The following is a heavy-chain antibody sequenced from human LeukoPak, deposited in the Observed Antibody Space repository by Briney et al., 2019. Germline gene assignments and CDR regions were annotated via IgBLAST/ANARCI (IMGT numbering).Heavy chain of an antibody. CDR2: FSTSSSTI. CDR1: GFTFSDYS. Sequence: GGSLGLSCAASGFTFSDYSMNWVRQAPGKGLEWVSYFSTSSSTISYADSVKGRFTISRDNAKNSLYLQMNSLRAEDTAVYYCARDSLYAFDFWGQGTMVTVSS. V-gene: IGHV3-48*01. CDR3: ARDSLYAFDF. D-gene: IGHD3-16*01. J-gene: IGHJ3*01.